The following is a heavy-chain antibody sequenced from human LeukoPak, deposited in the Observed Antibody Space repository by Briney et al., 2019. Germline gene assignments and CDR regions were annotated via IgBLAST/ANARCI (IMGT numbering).Heavy chain of an antibody. J-gene: IGHJ5*02. V-gene: IGHV5-51*01. CDR3: ARSGVPGAMTWFDP. CDR1: GYSFTTYW. Sequence: GESLKISCKASGYSFTTYWIGWVRQMPGKGLEWMGIIYPGDSDTRYSPSFQGQVTTSADKSINTAYLQWRSLKASDTAMYYCARSGVPGAMTWFDPWGQGTLVTVSS. D-gene: IGHD2-2*01. CDR2: IYPGDSDT.